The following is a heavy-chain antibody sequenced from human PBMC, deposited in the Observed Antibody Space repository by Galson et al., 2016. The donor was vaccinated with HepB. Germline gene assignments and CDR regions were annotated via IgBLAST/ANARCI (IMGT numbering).Heavy chain of an antibody. CDR2: IWYAGSNK. D-gene: IGHD4-17*01. V-gene: IGHV3-33*08. CDR3: ARDGQMVVDKDYVYHRDV. J-gene: IGHJ6*03. CDR1: GFTFSTFS. Sequence: SLRLSCAGSGFTFSTFSMHWVRLPPGKGLEWVALIWYAGSNKYYADFVKGRFTISRDHYDNTLYLQMNSLRSEDPAVYYGARDGQMVVDKDYVYHRDVWGKGTTVTVAS.